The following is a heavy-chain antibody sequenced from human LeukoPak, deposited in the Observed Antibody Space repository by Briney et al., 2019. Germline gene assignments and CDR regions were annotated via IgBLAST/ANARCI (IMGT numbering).Heavy chain of an antibody. CDR1: GGPISSSSYY. J-gene: IGHJ5*02. Sequence: SETLSLTCTVSGGPISSSSYYWGWIRQPPGKGLEWIGSIYYSGSTYYNPSLKSRVTISVDTSKNQFSLKLSSVTAADTAVYYCARQGVVVVPAAVVPGNGFDPWGQGTLVTVSS. CDR2: IYYSGST. CDR3: ARQGVVVVPAAVVPGNGFDP. D-gene: IGHD2-2*01. V-gene: IGHV4-39*01.